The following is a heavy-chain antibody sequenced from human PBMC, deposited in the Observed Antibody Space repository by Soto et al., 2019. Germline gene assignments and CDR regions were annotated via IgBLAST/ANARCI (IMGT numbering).Heavy chain of an antibody. CDR3: AEGCDESLNWFDP. J-gene: IGHJ5*02. Sequence: EVQLLESGGGLVQPGGSLRLSCAASGFTFNNYAMGWVRQVPGKGLEWVSTISDSGGNTYYADSVKGRFTISRDNLKNSQYLQVNSLGDEDTELYYCAEGCDESLNWFDPWGQGTLVTVSS. CDR1: GFTFNNYA. CDR2: ISDSGGNT. V-gene: IGHV3-23*01.